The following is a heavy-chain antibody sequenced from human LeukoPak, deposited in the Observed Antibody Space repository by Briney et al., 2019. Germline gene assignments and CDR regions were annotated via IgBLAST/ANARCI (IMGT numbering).Heavy chain of an antibody. J-gene: IGHJ4*02. CDR3: AREASGYDIPPDY. D-gene: IGHD5-12*01. V-gene: IGHV1-69*05. Sequence: SVKVPCKASGGTFSSYAISWVRQAPGQGLEWMRGIIPIFGTANYAQKFQGRVTITTDESTSTAYMELSSLRSDDTAVYYCAREASGYDIPPDYWGQGTLVTVSS. CDR1: GGTFSSYA. CDR2: IIPIFGTA.